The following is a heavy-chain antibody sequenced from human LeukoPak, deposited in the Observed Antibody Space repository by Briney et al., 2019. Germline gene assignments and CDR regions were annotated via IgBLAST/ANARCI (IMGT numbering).Heavy chain of an antibody. CDR3: ARGGEYSSSSGSDY. D-gene: IGHD6-6*01. Sequence: GASVKVSCKASGGTFSSYAISWVRQAPGQGLEWMGGIIPIFGTANYAQKFQGRVTITVDESTSTAYMELSSLRSEDTAVYYCARGGEYSSSSGSDYWGQGTLVTVSS. CDR1: GGTFSSYA. V-gene: IGHV1-69*13. J-gene: IGHJ4*02. CDR2: IIPIFGTA.